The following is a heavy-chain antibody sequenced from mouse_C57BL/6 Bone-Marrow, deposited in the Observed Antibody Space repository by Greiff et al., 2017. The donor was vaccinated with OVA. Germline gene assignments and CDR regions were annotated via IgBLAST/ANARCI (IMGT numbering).Heavy chain of an antibody. J-gene: IGHJ4*01. V-gene: IGHV1-52*01. CDR3: ARYTTVVATDYAMDY. CDR2: IDPSDSET. CDR1: GYTFTSYW. D-gene: IGHD1-1*01. Sequence: QVQLQQSGAELVRPGSSVKLSCKASGYTFTSYWMHWVKQRPIQGLEWIGNIDPSDSETHYNQKFKDKATLTVDKSSSTAYMQLSSLTSEDSAVYYCARYTTVVATDYAMDYWGQGTSVTVSS.